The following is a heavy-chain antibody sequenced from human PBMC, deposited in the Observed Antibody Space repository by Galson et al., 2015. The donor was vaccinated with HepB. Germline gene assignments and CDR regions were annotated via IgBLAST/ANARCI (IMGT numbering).Heavy chain of an antibody. CDR3: ARLYNNHGFPPGALDI. J-gene: IGHJ3*02. V-gene: IGHV5-10-1*01. CDR1: GYTYSDYW. CDR2: IDASDSYV. Sequence: QSGAEVKKPGESLRISCKASGYTYSDYWMTWVRQTPGKGLEWMGRIDASDSYVTYSPSFQGHVTISSEKSANIVYLHWGSLRASDSATHYCARLYNNHGFPPGALDIWGRGTKVIVSS. D-gene: IGHD1-14*01.